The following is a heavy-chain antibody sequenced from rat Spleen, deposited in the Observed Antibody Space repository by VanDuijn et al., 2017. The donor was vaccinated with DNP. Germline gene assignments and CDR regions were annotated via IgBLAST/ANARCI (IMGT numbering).Heavy chain of an antibody. CDR2: IWTAGGT. D-gene: IGHD1-9*01. CDR1: GFSLTSYN. Sequence: QVQLQESGPGLVQPSQTLSLTCTVAGFSLTSYNIHWVRQPPGKDLEWMGLIWTAGGTRYNSVLKSRLTIGKDTSKSQVFLEMNSLQTEDTASYYCARDTTGIGYFDFWGPGTMVTVSS. J-gene: IGHJ1*01. V-gene: IGHV2-41*01. CDR3: ARDTTGIGYFDF.